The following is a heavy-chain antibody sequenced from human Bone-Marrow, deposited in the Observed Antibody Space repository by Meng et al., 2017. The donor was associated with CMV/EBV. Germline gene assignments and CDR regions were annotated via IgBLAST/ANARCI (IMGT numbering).Heavy chain of an antibody. CDR2: INPNSGGT. V-gene: IGHV1-2*02. CDR1: GYTFTGCY. CDR3: SRDFCRGDRCDYWLGP. J-gene: IGHJ5*02. Sequence: ASVKVSCKASGYTFTGCYMHWVRQAPAQGLEWMGWINPNSGGTNYAQKFQGRVTMTWDTSISTAYMELSSLRSDDTAVYYCSRDFCRGDRCDYWLGPWGQGTLVTVSS. D-gene: IGHD2-15*01.